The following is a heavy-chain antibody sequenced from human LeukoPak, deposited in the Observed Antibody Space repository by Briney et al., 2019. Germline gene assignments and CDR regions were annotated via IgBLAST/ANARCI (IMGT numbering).Heavy chain of an antibody. D-gene: IGHD2-15*01. CDR1: GYTFTSYD. CDR2: MNPNSGNT. CDR3: VVWGVVVAATHSPYFDY. Sequence: GASVKVSCKASGYTFTSYDINWVRQATGQGLEWMGWMNPNSGNTGYAQKFQGRVTITRNTSISTAYMELSSLRSEDTAVYYCVVWGVVVAATHSPYFDYWGQGTLVTVSS. V-gene: IGHV1-8*03. J-gene: IGHJ4*02.